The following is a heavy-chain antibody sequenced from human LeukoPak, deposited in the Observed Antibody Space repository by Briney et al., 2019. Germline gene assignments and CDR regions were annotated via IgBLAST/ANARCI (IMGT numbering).Heavy chain of an antibody. CDR2: IWYDGSKK. J-gene: IGHJ4*02. D-gene: IGHD3-10*01. CDR3: ARGSFGIDY. CDR1: GFRFNGYG. V-gene: IGHV3-33*01. Sequence: GGSLRLSRAASGFRFNGYGMHWVRQAPGKGLEWVAIIWYDGSKKYYADPVKGRFTISRDSSNNTLYLQMNSLRAEDTATYYCARGSFGIDYWGQGTLVTVSS.